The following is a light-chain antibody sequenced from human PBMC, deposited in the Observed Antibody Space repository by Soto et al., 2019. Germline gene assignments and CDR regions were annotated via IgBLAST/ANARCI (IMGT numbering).Light chain of an antibody. Sequence: QSVLTQPPSVSGAPGQSITISCTGTSSNFGAGYDVHWYQQLPGTAPKLLIYGNSDRPSGVPDRFSGSRSGTSASLAITGLQAEDEADYYCQSYDRSLSGSKVVFGGGTTLTVL. CDR2: GNS. J-gene: IGLJ2*01. CDR1: SSNFGAGYD. V-gene: IGLV1-40*01. CDR3: QSYDRSLSGSKVV.